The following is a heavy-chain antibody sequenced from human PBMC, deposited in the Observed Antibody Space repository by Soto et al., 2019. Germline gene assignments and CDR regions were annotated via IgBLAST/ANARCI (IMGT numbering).Heavy chain of an antibody. D-gene: IGHD1-26*01. CDR3: ATSGSDSGNDY. V-gene: IGHV1-46*01. CDR2: INPSGGST. CDR1: GYTFTSYY. Sequence: ASVKVSCKASGYTFTSYYMHWVRQAPGQGLEWMGVINPSGGSTSYAQKFQGRVTMTRDTSTSTVYMELSSLRSEDAAVYYCATSGSDSGNDYWGQGTLVNVSS. J-gene: IGHJ4*02.